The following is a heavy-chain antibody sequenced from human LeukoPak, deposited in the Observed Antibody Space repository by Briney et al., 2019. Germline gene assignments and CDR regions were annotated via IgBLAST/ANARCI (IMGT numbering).Heavy chain of an antibody. J-gene: IGHJ1*01. D-gene: IGHD2-15*01. CDR2: IRFDESYK. CDR3: AKDPLGYCSGGSCYRGYFQH. CDR1: GFTFTNYG. Sequence: GGSLRLSCVASGFTFTNYGMHWVRQTPRKGLEWVAFIRFDESYKDYADSVKGRFTISRDSSKNTLYLQMNSLRTEDTALYYCAKDPLGYCSGGSCYRGYFQHWGQGTLVTVSS. V-gene: IGHV3-30*02.